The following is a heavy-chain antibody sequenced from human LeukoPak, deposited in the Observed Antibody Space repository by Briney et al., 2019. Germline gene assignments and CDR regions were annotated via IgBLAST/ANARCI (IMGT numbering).Heavy chain of an antibody. CDR1: GYTFTGYY. D-gene: IGHD3-10*01. J-gene: IGHJ4*02. CDR2: INPNSGGT. CDR3: ASLGGWFGELFPMWVTSPFDY. V-gene: IGHV1-2*02. Sequence: ASVKVSCKASGYTFTGYYMHWVRQAPGQGLEWMGWINPNSGGTNYAQKFQGRVTMTRDTSLSTAYMELSRLRSDDTAVYYCASLGGWFGELFPMWVTSPFDYWGQGTLVTVSS.